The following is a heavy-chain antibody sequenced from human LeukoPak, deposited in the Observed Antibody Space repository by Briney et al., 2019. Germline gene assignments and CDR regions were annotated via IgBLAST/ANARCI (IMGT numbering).Heavy chain of an antibody. D-gene: IGHD4-23*01. CDR2: ISAYNGNT. CDR1: GYTFTSYG. Sequence: ASVKVSCKASGYTFTSYGISWVRQAPGQGLEWMGWISAYNGNTNYAQKFQGRVTMTRDMSTSTVYMELSSLRSEDTAVYYCARDVRWYWVEADYWGQGTLVTVSS. V-gene: IGHV1-18*01. J-gene: IGHJ4*02. CDR3: ARDVRWYWVEADY.